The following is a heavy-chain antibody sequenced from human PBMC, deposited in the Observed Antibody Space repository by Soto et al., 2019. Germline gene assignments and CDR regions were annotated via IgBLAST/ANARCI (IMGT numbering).Heavy chain of an antibody. CDR2: ISYDGSNK. J-gene: IGHJ4*02. Sequence: PGGSLRLSCAASGFTFSSYAMHWVRQAPGKGLEWVAVISYDGSNKYYADSVKGRFTISRDNSKNTLYLQMNSLRAEDTAVYYCAGHDYSVYWGQGTLVTVSS. CDR1: GFTFSSYA. CDR3: AGHDYSVY. V-gene: IGHV3-30-3*01.